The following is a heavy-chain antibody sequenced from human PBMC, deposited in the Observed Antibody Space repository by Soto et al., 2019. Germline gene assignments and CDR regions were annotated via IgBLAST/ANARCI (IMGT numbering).Heavy chain of an antibody. Sequence: QVQLVQSGAEVKKPGASVKVSCKASGYTFTSYYIPWVRQAPGQGLEWMGIINPSGGSTSYEQKFQGRVTMTRDPSTSTVYMELSSLRSEDTAVYYCAREVIMSYGSGIKYYYCYGMDVWGQGTTVTVSS. CDR1: GYTFTSYY. J-gene: IGHJ6*02. CDR3: AREVIMSYGSGIKYYYCYGMDV. D-gene: IGHD3-10*01. CDR2: INPSGGST. V-gene: IGHV1-46*01.